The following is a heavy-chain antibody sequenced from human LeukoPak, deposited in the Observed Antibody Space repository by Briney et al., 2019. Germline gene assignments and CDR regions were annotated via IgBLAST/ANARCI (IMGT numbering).Heavy chain of an antibody. CDR2: IIGGGGST. D-gene: IGHD3-9*01. V-gene: IGHV3-23*01. CDR1: GFTFSSYS. Sequence: GGSLRLSCAASGFTFSSYSMSCVRQAPGKGLEWVSAIIGGGGSTYYADSVKGRFTISRDKSKNTLYLQMNSLRAEDTAVYYCAKSRGEVGDVLRYFDWLLRPPAYGGQRTLVTVPS. J-gene: IGHJ4*02. CDR3: AKSRGEVGDVLRYFDWLLRPPAY.